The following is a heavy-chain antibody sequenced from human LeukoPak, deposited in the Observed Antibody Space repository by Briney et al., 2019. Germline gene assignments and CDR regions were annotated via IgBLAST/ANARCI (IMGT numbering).Heavy chain of an antibody. CDR1: GYTFTVYY. D-gene: IGHD5-18*01. J-gene: IGHJ6*02. V-gene: IGHV1-2*04. CDR3: ARAHTAMAGMDV. CDR2: INPNSGGT. Sequence: ASVKVSCKASGYTFTVYYMHWVRQAPGQGLEWMGWINPNSGGTNYAQKFQGWVTMTRDTSISTAYMELSRLRSDDTAVYYCARAHTAMAGMDVWGQGTTVTVSS.